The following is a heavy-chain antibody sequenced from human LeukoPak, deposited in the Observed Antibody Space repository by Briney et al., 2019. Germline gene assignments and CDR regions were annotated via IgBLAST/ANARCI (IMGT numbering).Heavy chain of an antibody. Sequence: SQTLSLTCTVSGGSISRGDYYWSWIRQPPGKGLEWIGYIYNSGSTYYKPSLKSRITISIDKSENQFSLKVSSVTAADTAVYYCARHDSAARSMDVWGPGTTVTVSS. CDR3: ARHDSAARSMDV. V-gene: IGHV4-30-4*01. D-gene: IGHD2-15*01. CDR2: IYNSGST. CDR1: GGSISRGDYY. J-gene: IGHJ6*02.